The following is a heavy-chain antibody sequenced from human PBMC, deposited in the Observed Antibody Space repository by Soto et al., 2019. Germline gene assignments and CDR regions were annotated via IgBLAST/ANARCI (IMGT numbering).Heavy chain of an antibody. CDR1: GGPSGYVGYP. CDR2: VYYRGST. V-gene: IGHV4-31*02. Sequence: VSGGPSGYVGYPRSCHRKNPGKGLEWIGYVYYRGSTFYNPSLKSRVLISLDTSKNQFSLKLSSVTAADTAVYYCAIKAEDGRGGCSPVSALWRNGSFD. D-gene: IGHD1-20*01. J-gene: IGHJ2*01. CDR3: AIKAEDGRGGCSPVSALWRNGSFD.